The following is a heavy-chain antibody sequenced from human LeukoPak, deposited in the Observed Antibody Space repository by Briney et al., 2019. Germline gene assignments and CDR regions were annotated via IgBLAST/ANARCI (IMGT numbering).Heavy chain of an antibody. D-gene: IGHD3-16*01. CDR1: GYTFCSYV. CDR2: ISPDNVNT. J-gene: IGHJ1*01. Sequence: ASVKVSCKASGYTFCSYVISSVRQAPRHELEWMGWISPDNVNTNYAQKLQGRVTMNTDTSTSTAYMELRSLRSDDTAVYYYARGPMIPQYFHYWGQGTLVTVSS. V-gene: IGHV1-18*01. CDR3: ARGPMIPQYFHY.